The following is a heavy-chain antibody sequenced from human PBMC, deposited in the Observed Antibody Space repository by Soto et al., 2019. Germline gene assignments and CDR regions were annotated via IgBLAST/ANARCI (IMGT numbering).Heavy chain of an antibody. CDR1: GFTLSSHW. V-gene: IGHV3-74*01. J-gene: IGHJ3*01. Sequence: EVELVESGGDLVQPGGSLRLSCAASGFTLSSHWMHCVRQVPGKGLMWVGRVNTDGASTSYADAEKGQFTISKANDKNTVLVVMSGLTTEATTTYYWAREAGYGSRTSCYRRAYDVWGQGTMGT. D-gene: IGHD2-2*01. CDR2: VNTDGAST. CDR3: AREAGYGSRTSCYRRAYDV.